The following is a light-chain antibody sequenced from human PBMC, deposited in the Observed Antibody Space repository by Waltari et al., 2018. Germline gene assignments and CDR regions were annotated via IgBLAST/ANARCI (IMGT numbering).Light chain of an antibody. V-gene: IGLV2-11*01. CDR3: CSYAGSYTWV. CDR2: DVS. J-gene: IGLJ3*02. CDR1: SSDVGSYNY. Sequence: QSALTQPRSVSGSPGQSVTISCTGTSSDVGSYNYVSWYQRHPGKAPKLMIYDVSKRPSGVPDRFSGSKYGNTASLTISGLQAEDEADYYCCSYAGSYTWVFGGGTKLTVL.